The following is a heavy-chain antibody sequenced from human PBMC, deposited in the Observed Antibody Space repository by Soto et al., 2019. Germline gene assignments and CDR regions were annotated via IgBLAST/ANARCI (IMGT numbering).Heavy chain of an antibody. Sequence: GASVKVSCKASGYSFTNYGTSWVRQAPGQGLEWMGWISAYNGNTNYAQKLQGRVTMTTDTSTSTAYMELRSLRSDDTAVYYCAREYSSGADDAFDIWGQGTMVTVSS. J-gene: IGHJ3*02. CDR1: GYSFTNYG. D-gene: IGHD6-19*01. CDR3: AREYSSGADDAFDI. V-gene: IGHV1-18*01. CDR2: ISAYNGNT.